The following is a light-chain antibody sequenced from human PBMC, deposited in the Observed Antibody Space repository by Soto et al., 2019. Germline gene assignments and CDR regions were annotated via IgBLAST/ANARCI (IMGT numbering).Light chain of an antibody. CDR3: QQYSNWPPWT. Sequence: ETVMTQSPATLSVSPGERVTLSCRASQSVSFNLAWYQQKPGQAPRLLISSASARATGVPPRFSGTGSGTEFTLTISSLQSEDVGVYYCQQYSNWPPWTFGQGTKVEIK. CDR1: QSVSFN. J-gene: IGKJ1*01. V-gene: IGKV3-15*01. CDR2: SAS.